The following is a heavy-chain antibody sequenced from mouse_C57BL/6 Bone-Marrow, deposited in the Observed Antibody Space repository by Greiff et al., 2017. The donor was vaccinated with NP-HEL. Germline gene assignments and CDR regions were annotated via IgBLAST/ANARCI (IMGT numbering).Heavy chain of an antibody. Sequence: QVQLQQPGAELVRPGSSVKLSCKASGYTFTSYWMDWVKQRPGQGLEWIGNIYPSDSETHYNQKFKDKATLTVDKSSSTAYMQLSSLTSEDSAVYYCARFSYYSNNYYAMDYWGQGTSVTVSS. CDR1: GYTFTSYW. CDR2: IYPSDSET. CDR3: ARFSYYSNNYYAMDY. D-gene: IGHD2-5*01. V-gene: IGHV1-61*01. J-gene: IGHJ4*01.